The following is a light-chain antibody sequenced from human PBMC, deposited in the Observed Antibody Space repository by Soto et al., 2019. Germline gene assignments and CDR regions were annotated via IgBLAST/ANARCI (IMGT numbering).Light chain of an antibody. CDR3: QQRSGT. CDR2: DAS. CDR1: QSVSSY. J-gene: IGKJ4*01. Sequence: EIVLTQSPATLSLSPGERATLSCRASQSVSSYLAWYQQKPGQAPRLLIYDASNRATGIPARFSGSGSGTDFTLTIRSLEPEDFAVYYCQQRSGTFGGGNKVEIK. V-gene: IGKV3-11*01.